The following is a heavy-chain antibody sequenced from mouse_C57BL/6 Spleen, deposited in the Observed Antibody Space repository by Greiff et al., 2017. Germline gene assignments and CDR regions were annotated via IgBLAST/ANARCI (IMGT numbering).Heavy chain of an antibody. D-gene: IGHD4-1*01. CDR3: ARHPGTPSFDY. CDR2: ISSGGSYT. J-gene: IGHJ2*01. CDR1: GFTFSSYG. V-gene: IGHV5-6*01. Sequence: EVKLVESGGDLVKPGGSLKLSCAASGFTFSSYGMSWVRQTPDKRLEWVATISSGGSYTYYPDSVKGRFTISRDNAKNTLYLQMSSLKSEDTAMYYCARHPGTPSFDYWGQGTTLTVSS.